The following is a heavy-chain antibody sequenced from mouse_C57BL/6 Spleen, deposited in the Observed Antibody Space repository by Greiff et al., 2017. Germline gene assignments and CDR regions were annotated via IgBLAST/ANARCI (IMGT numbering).Heavy chain of an antibody. D-gene: IGHD2-4*01. Sequence: VQLQQSGTELVKPGASVKLSCKASGYTFTSYWMHWVKQRPGQGLEWIGNINPSNGGTNYNEKFKSKATLTVDKSSSTAYMQLSSLTSEDSAVYYCAKGIYYDYGWYFDVWGTGTTVTVSS. CDR2: INPSNGGT. J-gene: IGHJ1*03. CDR1: GYTFTSYW. CDR3: AKGIYYDYGWYFDV. V-gene: IGHV1-53*01.